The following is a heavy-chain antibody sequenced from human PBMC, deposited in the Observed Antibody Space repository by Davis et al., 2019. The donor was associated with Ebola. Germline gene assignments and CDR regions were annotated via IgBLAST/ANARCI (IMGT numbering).Heavy chain of an antibody. J-gene: IGHJ4*02. D-gene: IGHD1-26*01. CDR3: AREMGGTSFDS. Sequence: GESLKISCEASGFTFSTYGMSWVRQAPGKGLEWVATISSGGDYQLYADSVKGRFTISRDNSKSSLYLQIDSLRVDDTATYFCAREMGGTSFDSWGQGTLVTVSS. CDR1: GFTFSTYG. V-gene: IGHV3-21*04. CDR2: ISSGGDYQ.